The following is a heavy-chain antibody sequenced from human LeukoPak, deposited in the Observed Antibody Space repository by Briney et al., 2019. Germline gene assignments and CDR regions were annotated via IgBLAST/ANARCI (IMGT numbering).Heavy chain of an antibody. Sequence: SDTLSLTCTVSGGSISSYYWSWIRQPPGKGLEWIGYIYYSGSTNYNPSLKSRVTISVDTSKNQFSLKLSSVTAADTAVYYCARGLPNCSGGSCYYYYYYMDVWGKGTTVTVSS. CDR1: GGSISSYY. CDR2: IYYSGST. J-gene: IGHJ6*03. D-gene: IGHD2-15*01. CDR3: ARGLPNCSGGSCYYYYYYMDV. V-gene: IGHV4-59*07.